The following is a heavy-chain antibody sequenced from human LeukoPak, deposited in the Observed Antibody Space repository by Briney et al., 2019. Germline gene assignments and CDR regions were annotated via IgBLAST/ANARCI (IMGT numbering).Heavy chain of an antibody. J-gene: IGHJ4*02. V-gene: IGHV4-59*01. CDR3: ASGELYSSSWGLDY. CDR2: IYYSGST. CDR1: GGSISSYY. D-gene: IGHD6-13*01. Sequence: SETLSLTCTVSGGSISSYYWSWIRQPPGKGLEWIGYIYYSGSTNYNPSLKSRVTISVDTSKNQFSLKLSSVTAADTAVYYCASGELYSSSWGLDYWGQGTLVTVSS.